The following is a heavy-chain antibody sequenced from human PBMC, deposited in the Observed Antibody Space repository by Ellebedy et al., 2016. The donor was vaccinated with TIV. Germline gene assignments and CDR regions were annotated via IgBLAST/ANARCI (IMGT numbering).Heavy chain of an antibody. J-gene: IGHJ4*02. CDR2: IWYDGSNK. D-gene: IGHD3-22*01. V-gene: IGHV3-33*01. CDR3: ARESSGSLDY. CDR1: GFPFSSYG. Sequence: GESLKISCAASGFPFSSYGMHWVRQAPGKGLEWVAVIWYDGSNKYYADSVKGRFTISRDNSKNTLYLQMNSLRAEDTAVYYCARESSGSLDYWGKGTLVTVSS.